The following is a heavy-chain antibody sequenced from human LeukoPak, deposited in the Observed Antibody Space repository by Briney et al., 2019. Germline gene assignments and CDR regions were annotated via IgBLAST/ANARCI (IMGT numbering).Heavy chain of an antibody. CDR3: ARNLGRDFWSGYYYY. V-gene: IGHV5-51*06. CDR1: GYSFTSYW. D-gene: IGHD3-3*01. CDR2: IYPGDSDT. Sequence: GESLKISCKSSGYSFTSYWIGWVRQMPGKGLEWMGIIYPGDSDTRYSPSFQGQVTTSADKSISTAYLQWSSLKASDTAMYYCARNLGRDFWSGYYYYWGQGTLVTVSS. J-gene: IGHJ4*02.